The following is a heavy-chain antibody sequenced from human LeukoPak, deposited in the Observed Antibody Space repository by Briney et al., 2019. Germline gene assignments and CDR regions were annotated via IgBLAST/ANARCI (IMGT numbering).Heavy chain of an antibody. D-gene: IGHD4-17*01. J-gene: IGHJ4*02. CDR2: ISSSSRTI. CDR3: ARDDYGDYYFDY. CDR1: GFTVSNNY. V-gene: IGHV3-48*02. Sequence: GGSLRLSCAASGFTVSNNYMNWVRQAPGKGLEWVSYISSSSRTIYYADSVKGRFTISRDNAKNSLYLQMNSLRDEDTAVYFCARDDYGDYYFDYWGQGTLVTVSS.